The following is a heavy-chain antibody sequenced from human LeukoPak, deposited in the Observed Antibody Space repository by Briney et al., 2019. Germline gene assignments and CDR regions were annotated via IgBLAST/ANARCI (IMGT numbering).Heavy chain of an antibody. Sequence: GESLKISCKGSGYSFNTYWIGWVRQMPGKGLEWMGIIYPGDSDTRYSPSFQGQVTISADKSISTAYLQWSSLKASDTAMYYCARHYYDYVWGSYGIDYWGQGTLVTVSS. CDR3: ARHYYDYVWGSYGIDY. J-gene: IGHJ4*02. CDR1: GYSFNTYW. V-gene: IGHV5-51*01. CDR2: IYPGDSDT. D-gene: IGHD3-16*01.